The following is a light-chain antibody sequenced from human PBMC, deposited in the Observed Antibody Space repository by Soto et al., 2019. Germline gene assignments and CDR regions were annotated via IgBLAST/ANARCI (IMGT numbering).Light chain of an antibody. V-gene: IGLV1-51*01. CDR2: DDD. J-gene: IGLJ3*02. Sequence: QSVLTQPPSVSAAPGQKVTISCSGSSSNIGNHFVSWYQQVPGTAPTLLIYDDDKRPSGIPDRCSGSKSGTSATLGITGLQSGDEADYYCGAWDGSLSTGVFGGGTKLTVL. CDR3: GAWDGSLSTGV. CDR1: SSNIGNHF.